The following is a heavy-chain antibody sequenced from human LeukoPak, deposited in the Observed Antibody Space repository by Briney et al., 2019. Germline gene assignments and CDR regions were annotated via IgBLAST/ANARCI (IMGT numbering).Heavy chain of an antibody. D-gene: IGHD5-12*01. Sequence: GGSLRLSCAASGFTFSSYGMHWVRQAPGKGLEWVAFIRYDGSNKYYADSVKGRFTISRDNSKNTLYLQMNSLRAEDTAVYYCAKDRTYSGYTSPIDYWGQGTLVTVSS. V-gene: IGHV3-30*02. CDR2: IRYDGSNK. J-gene: IGHJ4*02. CDR1: GFTFSSYG. CDR3: AKDRTYSGYTSPIDY.